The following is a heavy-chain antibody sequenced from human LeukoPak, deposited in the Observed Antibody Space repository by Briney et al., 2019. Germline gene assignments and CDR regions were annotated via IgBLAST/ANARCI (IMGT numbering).Heavy chain of an antibody. D-gene: IGHD6-19*01. Sequence: KASETLSLTCTVSGGSISSYYWSWIRQPPGKGLEWIGYINYIRTTDYNPSLKSRVTISLDTSKNQFSLKLHSVTAADTAVYYCARFRGSGWYYFDSWGQGTLVTVSS. CDR3: ARFRGSGWYYFDS. CDR2: INYIRTT. CDR1: GGSISSYY. V-gene: IGHV4-59*01. J-gene: IGHJ4*02.